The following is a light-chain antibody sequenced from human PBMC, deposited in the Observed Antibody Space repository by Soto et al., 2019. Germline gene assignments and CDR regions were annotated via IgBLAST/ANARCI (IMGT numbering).Light chain of an antibody. Sequence: EIEMIQSPATLSASVGDRITITCRASENIFKYVAWYQQTSGSAPKLFIYAASDRATGVPARFSGSGSGTDFSLTIDSLQPNDSAVYYCQQRSTWPRAFGPGTKVDIK. CDR3: QQRSTWPRA. J-gene: IGKJ3*01. CDR1: ENIFKY. CDR2: AAS. V-gene: IGKV3-11*01.